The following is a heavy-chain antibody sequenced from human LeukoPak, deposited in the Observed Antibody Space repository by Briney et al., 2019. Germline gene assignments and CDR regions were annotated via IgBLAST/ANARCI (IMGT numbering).Heavy chain of an antibody. CDR3: ARALGYGSDY. CDR1: GFTFSSYG. V-gene: IGHV3-30*03. D-gene: IGHD3-10*01. CDR2: ISYDGSNK. Sequence: GRSLRLSCAASGFTFSSYGMHWVRQAPGKGLEWVAVISYDGSNKYYADSVKGRFTISRDNSKNTLYLQMNSLRAEDTAVYYCARALGYGSDYWGQGTLVTVSS. J-gene: IGHJ4*02.